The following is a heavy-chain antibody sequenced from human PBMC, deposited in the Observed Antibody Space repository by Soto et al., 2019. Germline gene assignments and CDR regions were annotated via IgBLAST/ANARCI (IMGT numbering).Heavy chain of an antibody. V-gene: IGHV1-69*02. CDR2: IIPILGIA. J-gene: IGHJ4*02. CDR1: GGTFSSYT. Sequence: QVQLVQSGAEVKKPGSSVKVSCKASGGTFSSYTISWVRQAPGQGLEWMGRIIPILGIANYAQKFQGRVTITADKSTSTAYMELSSLRSEDTSLYYCARIGAGIDYWGQGTLVTVSS. CDR3: ARIGAGIDY.